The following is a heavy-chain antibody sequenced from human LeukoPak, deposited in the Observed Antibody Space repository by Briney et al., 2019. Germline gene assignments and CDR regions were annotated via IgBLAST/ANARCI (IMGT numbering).Heavy chain of an antibody. D-gene: IGHD3-16*01. J-gene: IGHJ4*02. V-gene: IGHV4-30-4*01. CDR1: GGSISSGDYY. Sequence: NTSQTLSLTCTVSGGSISSGDYYWGWIRQPPGKGLEWIGNIYYSGSTYYNPSLKGRVTISVDTSKNQFSLKLSSVTAADTAVYYCARVGPGVWFDYWGQGTLVTVSS. CDR3: ARVGPGVWFDY. CDR2: IYYSGST.